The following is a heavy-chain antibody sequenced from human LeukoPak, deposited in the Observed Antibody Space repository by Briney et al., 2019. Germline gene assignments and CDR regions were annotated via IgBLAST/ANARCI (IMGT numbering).Heavy chain of an antibody. D-gene: IGHD5-12*01. V-gene: IGHV5-51*01. CDR1: GYSFTSYW. Sequence: GESLKISCKDSGYSFTSYWIGWVRQMPGKGLEWMGIIYPGDSDTRCSPSFQGQVTISADKSISTAYLQWSSLKASDTAMYYCVRSGYSGYDSYCYYGMDVWGQGTTVTVSS. J-gene: IGHJ6*02. CDR2: IYPGDSDT. CDR3: VRSGYSGYDSYCYYGMDV.